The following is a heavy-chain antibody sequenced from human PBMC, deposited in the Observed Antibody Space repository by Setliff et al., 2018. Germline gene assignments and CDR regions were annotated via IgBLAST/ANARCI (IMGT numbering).Heavy chain of an antibody. D-gene: IGHD2-15*01. J-gene: IGHJ6*02. CDR1: GGTFSSYA. V-gene: IGHV1-69*10. CDR3: ARRYCSGGSCLEYYYYGMDV. Sequence: ASVKVSCKASGGTFSSYAISWVRQAPGQGLEWMGGIIPILGIANYAQKFQGRVTITADKSTGTAYMELSSLRSEDTAVYYCARRYCSGGSCLEYYYYGMDVWGQGTTVTVSS. CDR2: IIPILGIA.